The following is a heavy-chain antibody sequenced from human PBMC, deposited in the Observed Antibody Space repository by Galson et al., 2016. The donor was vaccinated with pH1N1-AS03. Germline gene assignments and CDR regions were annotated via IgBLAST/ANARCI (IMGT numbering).Heavy chain of an antibody. Sequence: PALVKPTQTLTLTCAFSGFSLATSGVGVGWIRQPPGKALEWLALIYWDDDKLYNLSLKSRLTVTKDTSKNLVVLTLTDMDPVDTATYFCTRSRYYNTNLYYFDYWGQGTLVTVSS. CDR3: TRSRYYNTNLYYFDY. D-gene: IGHD2/OR15-2a*01. CDR1: GFSLATSGVG. V-gene: IGHV2-5*02. CDR2: IYWDDDK. J-gene: IGHJ4*02.